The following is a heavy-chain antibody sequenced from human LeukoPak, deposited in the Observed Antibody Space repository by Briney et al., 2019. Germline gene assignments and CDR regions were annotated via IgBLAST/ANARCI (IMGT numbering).Heavy chain of an antibody. CDR1: GGSFSGYY. D-gene: IGHD5-18*01. Sequence: SETLSLTCAVYGGSFSGYYWSWIRQPPGKGLEWIGYIYYSGSTSYKSSLKSRVTISVDTSKNQFSLKLSSVTAADTAVYYRARTTEGGYSYGYFYYYYMDVWGKGTTVTISS. J-gene: IGHJ6*03. CDR2: IYYSGST. CDR3: ARTTEGGYSYGYFYYYYMDV. V-gene: IGHV4-59*01.